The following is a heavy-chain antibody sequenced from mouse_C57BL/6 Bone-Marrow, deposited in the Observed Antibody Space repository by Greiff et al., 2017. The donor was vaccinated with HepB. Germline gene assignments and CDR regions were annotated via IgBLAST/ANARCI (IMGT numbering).Heavy chain of an antibody. CDR2: IHPNSGST. CDR1: GYTFTSYW. Sequence: VQLQQSGAELVKPGASVKLSCKASGYTFTSYWMHWVKQRPGQGLEWIGMIHPNSGSTNYNEKFKSKATLTVDKSSSTAYMQLSSLTSEDSAVYYCARSGVTTVVDYWGQGTTLTVSS. V-gene: IGHV1-64*01. J-gene: IGHJ2*01. D-gene: IGHD1-1*01. CDR3: ARSGVTTVVDY.